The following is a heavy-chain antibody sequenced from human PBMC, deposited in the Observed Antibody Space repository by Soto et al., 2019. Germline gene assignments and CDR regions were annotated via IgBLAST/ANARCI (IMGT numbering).Heavy chain of an antibody. D-gene: IGHD3-16*02. Sequence: SVKVSCKASGGTFNNHLIAWVRQAPGQGLEWMGGIIPMYGTPHFAQKFQGRVSITADESKSTVYMELNGLGRDDTATYYCARCIQFDYLHRLDVWGQGTTVTVS. CDR2: IIPMYGTP. CDR3: ARCIQFDYLHRLDV. CDR1: GGTFNNHL. V-gene: IGHV1-69*13. J-gene: IGHJ6*02.